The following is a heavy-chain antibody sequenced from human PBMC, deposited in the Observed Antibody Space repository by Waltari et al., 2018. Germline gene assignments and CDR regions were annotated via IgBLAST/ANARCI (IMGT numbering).Heavy chain of an antibody. J-gene: IGHJ5*02. D-gene: IGHD3-10*01. CDR2: IRGDSLYI. CDR1: GFTFSRYS. CDR3: ARGPGDP. Sequence: EVQLVESGGGLVKPGGSLRLSCAASGFTFSRYSLNWVREAPGKGPEWLSYIRGDSLYIYYADSVKGRFTISRDNAKNSVYLQMDSLRVDDTAVYYCARGPGDPWGQGTLVTVSP. V-gene: IGHV3-21*05.